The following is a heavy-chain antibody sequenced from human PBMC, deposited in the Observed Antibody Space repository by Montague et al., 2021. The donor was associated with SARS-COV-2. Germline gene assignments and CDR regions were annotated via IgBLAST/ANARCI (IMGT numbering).Heavy chain of an antibody. V-gene: IGHV4-34*01. D-gene: IGHD3-22*01. Sequence: SETRSLTCTVYGGSLSGYYWSWIRQPPGKGLEWIGEINHSRSTNYNPSLESRVIISVDTSKNQFSLDLSSVIAADTAVYYCARGPPFDSSGYYWKDWGQGTLVTVSS. J-gene: IGHJ4*02. CDR3: ARGPPFDSSGYYWKD. CDR2: INHSRST. CDR1: GGSLSGYY.